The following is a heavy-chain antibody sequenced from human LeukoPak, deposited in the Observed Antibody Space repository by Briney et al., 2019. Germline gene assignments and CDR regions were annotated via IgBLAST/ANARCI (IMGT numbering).Heavy chain of an antibody. CDR1: GGTFSSYA. CDR3: ARGLERTPASGPFEEVGATRYFDY. J-gene: IGHJ4*02. D-gene: IGHD1-26*01. CDR2: IIPILGIA. V-gene: IGHV1-69*04. Sequence: ASVKVSCKASGGTFSSYAISWVRQAPGQGLEWMGRIIPILGIANYAQKFQGRVTITADKSTSTAYMELSSLRSEDTAVYYCARGLERTPASGPFEEVGATRYFDYWGQGTLVTVSS.